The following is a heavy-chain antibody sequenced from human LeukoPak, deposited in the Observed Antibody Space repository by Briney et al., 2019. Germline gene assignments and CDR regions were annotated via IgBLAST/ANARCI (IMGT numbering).Heavy chain of an antibody. CDR1: GYTFTTHG. CDR2: IGTYNGNT. D-gene: IGHD1-26*01. CDR3: ARVQGATLNWFDP. Sequence: ASVNVSCKASGYTFTTHGITWVRQAPGQGLEWMGWIGTYNGNTKYPQRLQGRVTMTTDTSTSTAYMELRSLRSDDTAVYYCARVQGATLNWFDPWGQGTLVTVSS. J-gene: IGHJ5*02. V-gene: IGHV1-18*01.